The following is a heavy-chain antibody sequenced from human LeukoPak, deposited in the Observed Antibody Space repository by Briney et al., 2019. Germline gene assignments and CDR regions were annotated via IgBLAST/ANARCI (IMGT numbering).Heavy chain of an antibody. J-gene: IGHJ3*02. CDR3: ARAHYDSSGYYYVHAFDI. Sequence: ASVKVSCKASGGTFSNYAITWMRQAPGQGLEWMGGIIRGFGTTNYAQKFQGRVTITADESTSTAYMELSRLRSDDTAVYYCARAHYDSSGYYYVHAFDIWGQGTMVSVSS. D-gene: IGHD3-22*01. CDR2: IIRGFGTT. V-gene: IGHV1-69*01. CDR1: GGTFSNYA.